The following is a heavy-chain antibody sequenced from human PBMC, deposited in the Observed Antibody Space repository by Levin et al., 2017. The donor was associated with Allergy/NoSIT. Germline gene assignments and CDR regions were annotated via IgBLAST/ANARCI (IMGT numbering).Heavy chain of an antibody. V-gene: IGHV3-21*01. CDR1: GFTFSSYS. D-gene: IGHD4-17*01. J-gene: IGHJ4*02. CDR2: ISSSSSYI. CDR3: ASISTVTTGPG. Sequence: GGSLRLSCAASGFTFSSYSMNWVRQAPGKGLEWVSSISSSSSYIYYADSVKGRFTISRDNAKNSLYLQMNSLRAEDTAVYYCASISTVTTGPGWGQGTLVTVSS.